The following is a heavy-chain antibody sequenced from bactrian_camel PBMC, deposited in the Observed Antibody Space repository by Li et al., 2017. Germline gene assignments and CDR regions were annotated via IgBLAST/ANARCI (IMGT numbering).Heavy chain of an antibody. D-gene: IGHD4*01. CDR1: GFTFSSYA. CDR2: LNSGGGST. V-gene: IGHV3S31*01. CDR3: AVDTIGNIPPRADYDY. Sequence: DVQLVESGGGLVQPGGSLRLSCAASGFTFSSYAMSWVRQAPGKGLEWVSALNSGGGSTYYADSVKGRFTISRDNAKNTLYLQLNSLKTEDTAVYYCAVDTIGNIPPRADYDYWGQGTQVTVS. J-gene: IGHJ4*01.